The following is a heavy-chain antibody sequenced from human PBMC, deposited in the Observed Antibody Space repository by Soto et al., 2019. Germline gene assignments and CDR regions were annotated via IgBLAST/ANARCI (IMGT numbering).Heavy chain of an antibody. J-gene: IGHJ4*02. D-gene: IGHD3-10*01. CDR2: INAGNGNT. CDR3: ASEVPFYYGSGSVDY. V-gene: IGHV1-3*01. CDR1: GYTFTSYA. Sequence: QVQLVQSGAEVKKPGASVKVSRKASGYTFTSYAMHWVRQAPGQRLEWMGWINAGNGNTKYSQKFQGRVTITRDTSASTAYMELSSLRSEDTAVYYCASEVPFYYGSGSVDYWGQGTLVTVSS.